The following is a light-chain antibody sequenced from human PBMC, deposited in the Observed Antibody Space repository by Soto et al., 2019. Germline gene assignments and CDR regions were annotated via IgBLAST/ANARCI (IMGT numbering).Light chain of an antibody. CDR3: SSYTTSNTRQIV. J-gene: IGLJ1*01. V-gene: IGLV2-14*03. CDR2: DVS. CDR1: SSDVGGYNY. Sequence: SARDRPASVSGSPGQSINITCTGTSSDVGGYNYVSWYQHHPGKAPKLIIYDVSNRPSGVSNPFSGSKSGNTASLTISGLQPEDEADYYCSSYTTSNTRQIVFGTGTKVTVL.